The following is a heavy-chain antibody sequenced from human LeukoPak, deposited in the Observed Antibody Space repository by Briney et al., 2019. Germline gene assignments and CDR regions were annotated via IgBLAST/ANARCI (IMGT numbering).Heavy chain of an antibody. CDR1: GFTFSSYW. D-gene: IGHD2-21*01. CDR2: IKQDGSEK. Sequence: GGSLRLSCAASGFTFSSYWMSWVRQAPGKGLEWVANIKQDGSEKYYVDSVKGRFTISRGNAKNSLYLQMNSLRAEDTAVYYCASFGISWRSSYWGQGTLVTVSS. CDR3: ASFGISWRSSY. V-gene: IGHV3-7*01. J-gene: IGHJ4*02.